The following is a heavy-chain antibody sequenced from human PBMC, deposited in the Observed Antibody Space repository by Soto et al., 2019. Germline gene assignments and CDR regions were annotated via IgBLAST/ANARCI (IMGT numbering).Heavy chain of an antibody. CDR2: IYYSGST. D-gene: IGHD6-6*01. CDR3: ARQVIAARRADAFDI. CDR1: GGSISSGDYY. J-gene: IGHJ3*02. Sequence: PSETLSLTCTVSGGSISSGDYYWSWIRQPPGKGLEWIGYIYYSGSTNYNPSLKSRVTISVDTSKNQFSLKLSSVTAADTAVYYCARQVIAARRADAFDIWGQGTMVTVSS. V-gene: IGHV4-61*08.